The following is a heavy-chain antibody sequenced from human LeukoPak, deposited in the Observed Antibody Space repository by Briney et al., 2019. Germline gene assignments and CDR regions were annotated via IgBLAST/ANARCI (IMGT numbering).Heavy chain of an antibody. D-gene: IGHD3-3*01. V-gene: IGHV7-4-1*02. CDR3: ARGGVGYYDFWSGYYEAEYFQH. CDR2: INTNTGNP. J-gene: IGHJ1*01. CDR1: GYTFTSCA. Sequence: ASVKVSCKASGYTFTSCAMNWVRQAPGQGLEWMGWINTNTGNPTYAQGFTGRFVFSLDTSVSTAYLQISSLKAEDTAVYYCARGGVGYYDFWSGYYEAEYFQHWGQGTLVTVSS.